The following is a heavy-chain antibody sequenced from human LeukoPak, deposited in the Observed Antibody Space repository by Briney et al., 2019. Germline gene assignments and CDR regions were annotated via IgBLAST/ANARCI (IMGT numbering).Heavy chain of an antibody. CDR2: VSYDGTVQ. D-gene: IGHD3-16*01. CDR3: ARDWGVHT. V-gene: IGHV3-30*04. J-gene: IGHJ5*02. CDR1: GFTLSSYT. Sequence: PGGSLRLSCAASGFTLSSYTMVWLRQPPGKGLEWVAVVSYDGTVQYYTDSVKGRFIISRDNSKSTLSLQMSSLRVKDTAMYYCARDWGVHTWGQGTLVTVSP.